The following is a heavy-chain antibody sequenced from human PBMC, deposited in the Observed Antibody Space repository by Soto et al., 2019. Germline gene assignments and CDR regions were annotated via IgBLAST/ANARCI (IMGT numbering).Heavy chain of an antibody. Sequence: QVQLVASGGGVVQPGRSLRLSCEVSGITFSRSVMHWVRQAPGRGLEWVAVIQFDGSIKNYADSVRGRFTISRDNSKNMVYLQLNNLRVEDTALYYCAREGSGICFGAFDYWGQGILVTVSS. CDR2: IQFDGSIK. D-gene: IGHD3-10*01. J-gene: IGHJ4*02. CDR3: AREGSGICFGAFDY. V-gene: IGHV3-33*05. CDR1: GITFSRSV.